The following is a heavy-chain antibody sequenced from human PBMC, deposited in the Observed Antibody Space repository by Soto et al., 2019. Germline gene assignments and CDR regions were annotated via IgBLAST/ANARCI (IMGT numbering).Heavy chain of an antibody. CDR3: ASAYSSGWYGRDFYYYYGMDV. J-gene: IGHJ6*02. CDR1: GYTFTSYA. Sequence: ASLKVSCKASGYTFTSYAMNWVRQAPGQGLEWMGWINTNTGNPTYAQGFTGRFVFSLDTSVSTAYLQICSLKAEDTAVYYCASAYSSGWYGRDFYYYYGMDVWGQGTTVTVSS. D-gene: IGHD6-19*01. V-gene: IGHV7-4-1*01. CDR2: INTNTGNP.